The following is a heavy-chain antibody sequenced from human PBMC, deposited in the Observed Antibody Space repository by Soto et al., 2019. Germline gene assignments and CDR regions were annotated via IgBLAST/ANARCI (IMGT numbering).Heavy chain of an antibody. CDR3: ARGLLRTSRNPYSSSWYGVSDAVLNPPDY. CDR2: VSSSSSYI. D-gene: IGHD6-13*01. CDR1: GFTFSSYS. J-gene: IGHJ4*02. V-gene: IGHV3-21*01. Sequence: GGSLRLSCASSGFTFSSYSMNWFRQAPGKGVEWVSSVSSSSSYIYYADSVKGRFTISRDNAKNSLYLQMNSLRAEDTAVYYCARGLLRTSRNPYSSSWYGVSDAVLNPPDYWGQGTLVTVSS.